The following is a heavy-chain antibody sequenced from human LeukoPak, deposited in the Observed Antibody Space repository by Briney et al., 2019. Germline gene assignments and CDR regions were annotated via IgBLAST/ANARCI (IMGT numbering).Heavy chain of an antibody. V-gene: IGHV1-18*01. CDR3: ARDRGDVGAINYYYYYMDV. J-gene: IGHJ6*03. D-gene: IGHD1-26*01. CDR1: GYTFTSYG. Sequence: ASVKVSCKASGYTFTSYGISWVRQAPGQGLEWMGWISAYNGNTNYAQKLQGRVTMTTDTSTSTACMELRSLRSDDTAVYYCARDRGDVGAINYYYYYMDVWGKGTTVTVSS. CDR2: ISAYNGNT.